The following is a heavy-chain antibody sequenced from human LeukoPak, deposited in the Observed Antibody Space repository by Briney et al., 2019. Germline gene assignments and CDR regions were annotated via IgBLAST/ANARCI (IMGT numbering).Heavy chain of an antibody. CDR1: GFTFSSYS. Sequence: GGSLRLSCAASGFTFSSYSMNWVRQAPGKGLEWVSYITTSSDTIYYADSVKGRFTISRDNAKNSLYLQMNSLRAEDTAVYYCAKGYGDAPFDYWGQGTLVTVSS. J-gene: IGHJ4*02. V-gene: IGHV3-48*01. D-gene: IGHD4-17*01. CDR3: AKGYGDAPFDY. CDR2: ITTSSDTI.